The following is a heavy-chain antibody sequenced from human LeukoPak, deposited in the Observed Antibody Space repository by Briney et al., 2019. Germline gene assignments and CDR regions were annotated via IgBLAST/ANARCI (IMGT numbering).Heavy chain of an antibody. J-gene: IGHJ4*02. CDR1: GFTFTTYW. Sequence: GGSLRLSCAASGFTFTTYWMSWVRQAPGKGLGWVANIQQDGRETYYVDSVKGRFTISRDNAKNSLFLQMNSLRAEDTAVYYCARERTYSSAWSPLDYFDYWGQGTLVTVSS. D-gene: IGHD6-19*01. V-gene: IGHV3-7*01. CDR2: IQQDGRET. CDR3: ARERTYSSAWSPLDYFDY.